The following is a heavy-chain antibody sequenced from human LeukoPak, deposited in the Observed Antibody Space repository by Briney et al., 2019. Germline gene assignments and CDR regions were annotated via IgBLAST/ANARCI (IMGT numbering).Heavy chain of an antibody. D-gene: IGHD1-1*01. V-gene: IGHV3-23*01. CDR2: FNPSGGST. J-gene: IGHJ4*02. CDR3: AKDRAGTPWAD. Sequence: GGPLRFSCAASGFTFRSYSMTWFGQAPGKGLEWVSTFNPSGGSTYYADSVKGRFTISRDNSKNTVYLQMNSLRADDTAVYYCAKDRAGTPWADWGQGTLVTVSS. CDR1: GFTFRSYS.